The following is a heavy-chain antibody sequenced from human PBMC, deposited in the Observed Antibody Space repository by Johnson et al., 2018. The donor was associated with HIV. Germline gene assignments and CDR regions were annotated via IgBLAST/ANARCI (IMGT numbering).Heavy chain of an antibody. V-gene: IGHV3-30-3*01. D-gene: IGHD2-21*01. CDR3: ARGGHAVVAKPFGAFDI. Sequence: QVQLVESGGGLVQPGGSLRLSCAASGFTFSSYWMSWVRQAPGKGLEWVAVISYDGSNKYYADSVKGRFTISRDNSKNTLYLQMNSLRAEDTAVYYCARGGHAVVAKPFGAFDIWGQWTMVTVSS. CDR1: GFTFSSYW. CDR2: ISYDGSNK. J-gene: IGHJ3*02.